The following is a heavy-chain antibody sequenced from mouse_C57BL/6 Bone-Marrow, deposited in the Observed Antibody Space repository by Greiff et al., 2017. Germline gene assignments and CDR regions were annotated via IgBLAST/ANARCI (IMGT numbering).Heavy chain of an antibody. J-gene: IGHJ2*01. Sequence: QVQLQQPGAELVKPGASVTMSCKASGYTFTSYWITWVKQRPGQGLEWIGDIYPGSGSTNYNEKFKSKATLTVDTSSNTAYMQLSSLTSDDSAVYYCARDYSPHFDYWGQGTTLTVSS. V-gene: IGHV1-55*01. CDR2: IYPGSGST. CDR1: GYTFTSYW. CDR3: ARDYSPHFDY. D-gene: IGHD2-12*01.